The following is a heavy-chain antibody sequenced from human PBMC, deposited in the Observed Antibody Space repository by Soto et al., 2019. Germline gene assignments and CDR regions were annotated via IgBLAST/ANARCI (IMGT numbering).Heavy chain of an antibody. CDR3: ARSYYNSYAYGY. Sequence: QVQLQESGPGLVKPSQTLSLTCTVSGGSIRSGGYYWSWIRQHPGTGLEWIGNVFYSGSAYYNPSLKSRVTISVETSKNQFSLNLSSVTAADTAVYFCARSYYNSYAYGYWGQGTLVTVSS. V-gene: IGHV4-31*03. J-gene: IGHJ4*02. D-gene: IGHD4-4*01. CDR2: VFYSGSA. CDR1: GGSIRSGGYY.